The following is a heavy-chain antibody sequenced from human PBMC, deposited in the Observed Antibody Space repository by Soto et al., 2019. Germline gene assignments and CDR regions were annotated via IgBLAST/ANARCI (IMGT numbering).Heavy chain of an antibody. CDR1: GFTFSSYA. D-gene: IGHD4-4*01. Sequence: QVQLVESGGGVVQPGRSLRLSCAASGFTFSSYAMHWVRQAPDKGLEWVAVISYDGSNKYYADSVKGRFTISRDNYKNPLYLQMNSLRAEDTAVYYCARPLWRDDYNWGYFDLWGRGTLVTVSS. CDR2: ISYDGSNK. CDR3: ARPLWRDDYNWGYFDL. V-gene: IGHV3-30-3*01. J-gene: IGHJ2*01.